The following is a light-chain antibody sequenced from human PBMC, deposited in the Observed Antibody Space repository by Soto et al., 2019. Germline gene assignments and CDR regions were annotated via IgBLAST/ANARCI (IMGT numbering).Light chain of an antibody. CDR2: SAS. J-gene: IGKJ1*01. CDR1: QSVSSN. CDR3: QQYNNWPPGT. Sequence: EIVMTQSPATLSVSPGERATLSCRASQSVSSNLAWYQQKPGQAPRLLIYSASTRATGIPARFSGSGSGTEFTLTIRSLQSEDFAVDYCQQYNNWPPGTFGQGTKVDSK. V-gene: IGKV3-15*01.